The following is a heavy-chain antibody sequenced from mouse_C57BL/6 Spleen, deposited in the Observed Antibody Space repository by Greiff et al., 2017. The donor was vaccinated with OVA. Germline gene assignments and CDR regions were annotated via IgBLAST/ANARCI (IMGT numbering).Heavy chain of an antibody. V-gene: IGHV10-1*01. J-gene: IGHJ4*01. CDR2: IRSKSNNYAT. CDR1: GFSFNTYA. D-gene: IGHD1-1*01. Sequence: EVKLMESGGGLVQPKGSLKLSCAASGFSFNTYAMNWVRQAPGKGLEWVARIRSKSNNYATYYADSVKDRFTISRDDSESMLYLQMNNLKTEDTAMYYCVSPFITTVVDYYAMDYWGQGTSVTVSS. CDR3: VSPFITTVVDYYAMDY.